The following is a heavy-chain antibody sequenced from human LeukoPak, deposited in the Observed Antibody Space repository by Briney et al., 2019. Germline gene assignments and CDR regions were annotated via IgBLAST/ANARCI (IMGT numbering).Heavy chain of an antibody. CDR3: ASGVATIISPRYYYMDV. CDR2: ISAYNGNT. CDR1: GYTFTSYG. J-gene: IGHJ6*03. Sequence: ASVKVSCKASGYTFTSYGISWVRQAPGQGLERMGWISAYNGNTNYAQKLQGRVTMTTDTSTSTAYMELRSLRSDDTAVYYCASGVATIISPRYYYMDVWGKGPRSPSP. D-gene: IGHD5-12*01. V-gene: IGHV1-18*01.